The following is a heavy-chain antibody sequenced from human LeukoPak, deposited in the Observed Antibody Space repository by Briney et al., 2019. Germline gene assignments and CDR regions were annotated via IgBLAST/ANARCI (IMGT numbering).Heavy chain of an antibody. CDR1: GGSISSGGYY. V-gene: IGHV4-31*03. Sequence: PSETLSLTCTVSGGSISSGGYYWSWIRQHPGKGLEWIGYIYYSGSTYYNPSLKSRVTISVDTSKNQFSLKLSSVTAADTAVYYCAREVPTLTFGSSSWHWFDPWGQGTLVTVSS. CDR2: IYYSGST. CDR3: AREVPTLTFGSSSWHWFDP. D-gene: IGHD6-13*01. J-gene: IGHJ5*02.